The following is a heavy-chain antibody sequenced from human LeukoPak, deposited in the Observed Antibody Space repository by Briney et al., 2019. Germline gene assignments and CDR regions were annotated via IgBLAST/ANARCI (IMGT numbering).Heavy chain of an antibody. Sequence: ASVKVSCKASGYTFTSYDINWVRQATGQGLEWMGWMNPNSGNTGYAQKFKGRVTMTRNTSISTAYMELSSLRSEDTAVYYCARGRLHVRRAYYYYYMDVWGKGTTVTVSS. CDR2: MNPNSGNT. D-gene: IGHD6-6*01. CDR1: GYTFTSYD. J-gene: IGHJ6*03. V-gene: IGHV1-8*01. CDR3: ARGRLHVRRAYYYYYMDV.